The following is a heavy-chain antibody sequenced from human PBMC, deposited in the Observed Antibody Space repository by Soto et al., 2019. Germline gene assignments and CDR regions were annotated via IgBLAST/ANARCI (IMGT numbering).Heavy chain of an antibody. CDR1: GFTFSSYC. D-gene: IGHD3-16*01. CDR3: ARDGGLGFDAFDI. CDR2: IKQDGSEK. V-gene: IGHV3-7*01. J-gene: IGHJ3*02. Sequence: GVSLRLSCAASGFTFSSYCMSWVRQAPGKGLEWVATIKQDGSEKYYVDSVKGRFTIARDNAKNSLYLQMNSLRAEDTAVYYWARDGGLGFDAFDIWGQGTMVTVSS.